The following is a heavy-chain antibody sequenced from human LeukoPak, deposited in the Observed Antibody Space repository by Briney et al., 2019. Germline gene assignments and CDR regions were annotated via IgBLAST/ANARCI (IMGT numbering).Heavy chain of an antibody. Sequence: SETLSLTCAVYGGSFGGYYWSWIRQPPGKGLEWIGEINHSGSTNYNPSLKSRVTISVDTSKNQFSLKLSSVTAADTAVYYCARTHSYYDFWSGYPNDAFDIWGQGTMVTVSS. V-gene: IGHV4-34*01. CDR2: INHSGST. CDR3: ARTHSYYDFWSGYPNDAFDI. CDR1: GGSFGGYY. D-gene: IGHD3-3*01. J-gene: IGHJ3*02.